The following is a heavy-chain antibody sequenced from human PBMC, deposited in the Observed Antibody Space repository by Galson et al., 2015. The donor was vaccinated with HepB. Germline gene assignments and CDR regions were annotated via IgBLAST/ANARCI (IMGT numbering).Heavy chain of an antibody. Sequence: SLRLSCAASGFTFGDYAMSWFRQAPGKGLEWVGFIGSKAYGGTTEYAASVKGRFTISRDDSKSIAYLQMNSLKTEDTAVYYCTREYDYVWGSYRYHPFDYWGQGTLVTVSS. D-gene: IGHD3-16*02. CDR2: IGSKAYGGTT. CDR3: TREYDYVWGSYRYHPFDY. J-gene: IGHJ4*02. V-gene: IGHV3-49*03. CDR1: GFTFGDYA.